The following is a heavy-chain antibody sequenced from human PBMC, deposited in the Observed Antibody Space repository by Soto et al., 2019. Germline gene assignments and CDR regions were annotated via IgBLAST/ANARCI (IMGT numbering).Heavy chain of an antibody. V-gene: IGHV4-61*01. D-gene: IGHD6-19*01. J-gene: IGHJ6*02. CDR1: GGSVSSGSYY. CDR2: IYYSGST. Sequence: SETLSLTCTVSGGSVSSGSYYWSWIRQPPGKGLEWIGYIYYSGSTNYNPSLKSRVTISVDTSKNQFSLKLSSVTAADTAVYYRARGIEGWYQGRYYYGMDVWGQGTTVTVSS. CDR3: ARGIEGWYQGRYYYGMDV.